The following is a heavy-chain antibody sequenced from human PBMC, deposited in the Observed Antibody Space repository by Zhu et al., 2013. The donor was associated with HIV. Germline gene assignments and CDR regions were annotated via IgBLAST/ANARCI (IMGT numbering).Heavy chain of an antibody. V-gene: IGHV1-69*01. CDR2: IIPIFGSA. J-gene: IGHJ5*02. D-gene: IGHD3-22*01. CDR3: SRRAFYYDSSWFDP. Sequence: VQAGAEVKKTWGPPVKVSCKALGGTFSNYTITWVRQAPGQGLEWMGGIIPIFGSANYAQKFQGRVTITADESTSTAYMELSSLRSEDTAVYYCSRRAFYYDSSWFDPWGQGTLVTVSS. CDR1: GGTFSNYT.